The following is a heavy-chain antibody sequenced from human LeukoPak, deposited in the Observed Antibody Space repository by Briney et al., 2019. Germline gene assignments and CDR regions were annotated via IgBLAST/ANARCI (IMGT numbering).Heavy chain of an antibody. CDR3: AREKKSSTSMDY. D-gene: IGHD2-2*01. Sequence: PGGSLRLSCAASGFTFSTYWMHWVRQAPGKGLVWVSRINTDGSTTTYADSVKGRFTISRDNAKNTLYLQMNSLRAEDTAVYYCAREKKSSTSMDYWGQGTLDTVST. CDR1: GFTFSTYW. CDR2: INTDGSTT. V-gene: IGHV3-74*01. J-gene: IGHJ4*01.